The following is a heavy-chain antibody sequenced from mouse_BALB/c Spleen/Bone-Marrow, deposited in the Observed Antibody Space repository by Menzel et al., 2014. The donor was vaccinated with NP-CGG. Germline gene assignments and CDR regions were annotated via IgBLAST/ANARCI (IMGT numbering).Heavy chain of an antibody. V-gene: IGHV1-14*01. CDR3: AREGYGSSPYYFDY. CDR1: GYTFTSYV. D-gene: IGHD1-1*01. J-gene: IGHJ2*01. Sequence: VQLQQSGPEVVKPGASVKMSCKASGYTFTSYVMHWVKQKPGQGLEWIGYSNPDNDGTKYNEKFKGKATLTSDKSSSTAYMELSSLTSEDSAVYYCAREGYGSSPYYFDYWGQGTALTVSS. CDR2: SNPDNDGT.